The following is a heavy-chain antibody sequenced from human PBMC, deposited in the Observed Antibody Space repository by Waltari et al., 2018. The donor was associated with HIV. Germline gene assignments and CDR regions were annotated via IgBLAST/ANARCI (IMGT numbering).Heavy chain of an antibody. D-gene: IGHD2-2*01. Sequence: QGQMVESGGGVVQPGRSMRLSFADSGFTFSSNAVPLVRQAPGKGLEWVALISHDGSNTYYADSVKGRFVISRDSSKNTLDLQMNSLTIEDTAVYYCARDLISGIMPRSYYYGLDVWGQGTTVTVSS. J-gene: IGHJ6*02. CDR3: ARDLISGIMPRSYYYGLDV. V-gene: IGHV3-30*09. CDR2: ISHDGSNT. CDR1: GFTFSSNA.